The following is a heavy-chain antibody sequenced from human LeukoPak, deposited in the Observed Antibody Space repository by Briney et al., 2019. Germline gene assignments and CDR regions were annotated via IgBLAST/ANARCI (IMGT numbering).Heavy chain of an antibody. V-gene: IGHV3-74*01. CDR3: ARDIVSGSGSLHY. D-gene: IGHD3-10*01. CDR2: VKSDGINP. CDR1: RFSFSNYW. Sequence: GGSLRLSCAASRFSFSNYWMHWVRQAPGKGLVWVSRVKSDGINPSYADSVKGRFTISRDNAENMLYLQMNTLGAEDTAVYYCARDIVSGSGSLHYWGQGTLVTVSS. J-gene: IGHJ4*02.